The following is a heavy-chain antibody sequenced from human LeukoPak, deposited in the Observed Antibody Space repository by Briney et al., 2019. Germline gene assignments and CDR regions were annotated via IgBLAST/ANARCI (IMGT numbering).Heavy chain of an antibody. V-gene: IGHV4-38-2*01. Sequence: PSETLSLTCAVSGYSISSGYYWGWIRQPPGKGLEWIGSIYHSGSTYYNPSLKSRVTISVDTSMNQFSLKLSSVTAADTAVYYCARRGTNYYYYMDVWGKGTTVTVS. CDR3: ARRGTNYYYYMDV. CDR1: GYSISSGYY. D-gene: IGHD3-16*01. CDR2: IYHSGST. J-gene: IGHJ6*03.